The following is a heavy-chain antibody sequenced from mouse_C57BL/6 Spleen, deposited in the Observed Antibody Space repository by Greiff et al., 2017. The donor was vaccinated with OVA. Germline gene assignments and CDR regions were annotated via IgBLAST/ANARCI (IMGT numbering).Heavy chain of an antibody. Sequence: EVKLMESGAELVKPGASVKLSCTASGFNIKDYYMHWMKQRTEQGLEWIGRIDPEDGETKYAPKFQGKATITADTSSNTAYLQLSSLTSEDTAVYYCARDLLLRMDYWGQGTSVTVSS. CDR3: ARDLLLRMDY. CDR1: GFNIKDYY. V-gene: IGHV14-2*01. J-gene: IGHJ4*01. D-gene: IGHD1-1*01. CDR2: IDPEDGET.